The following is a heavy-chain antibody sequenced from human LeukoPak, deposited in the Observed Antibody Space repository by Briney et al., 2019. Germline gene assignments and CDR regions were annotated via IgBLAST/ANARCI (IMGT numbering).Heavy chain of an antibody. CDR2: IYSGGYT. J-gene: IGHJ4*02. V-gene: IGHV3-66*01. CDR3: ARGRPAHYFDS. D-gene: IGHD6-6*01. Sequence: GGSLRLSCAASGFTVSSTYLTWVRQAPGKGLEWLSVIYSGGYTYYADSAKGRFFISRDISENMVYLQMNSLSVEDTAVYFCARGRPAHYFDSWGPGTLVTVS. CDR1: GFTVSSTY.